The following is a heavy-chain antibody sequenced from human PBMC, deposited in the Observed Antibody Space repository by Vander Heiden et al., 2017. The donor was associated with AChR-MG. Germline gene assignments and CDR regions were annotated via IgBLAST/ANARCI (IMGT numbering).Heavy chain of an antibody. D-gene: IGHD6-25*01. CDR2: INPNSGGT. V-gene: IGHV1-2*02. CDR3: ARDNSRGDPDYYYYGMDV. Sequence: QVQLVQSGAEVKKPGASVKVSCKASGYTFTGYYMHWVRQAPGQGLEWMGWINPNSGGTNYAQKFQGRVTMTRDPSISTAYMELSRLRSDDTAVYYCARDNSRGDPDYYYYGMDVWGQGTTVNVAS. J-gene: IGHJ6*02. CDR1: GYTFTGYY.